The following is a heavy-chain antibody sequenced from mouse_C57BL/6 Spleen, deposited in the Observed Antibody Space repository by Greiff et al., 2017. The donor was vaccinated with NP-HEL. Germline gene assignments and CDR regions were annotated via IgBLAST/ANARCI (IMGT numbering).Heavy chain of an antibody. J-gene: IGHJ2*01. CDR3: ARRLGEDFDY. D-gene: IGHD4-1*01. Sequence: QVQLQQPGAELVMPGASVKLSCKASGYTFTSYWMHWVKQRPGQGLEWIGEIDPSDSYTNYNQKFKGKSTLTVDKSSSTAYMQLSSLTSEDSAVYYCARRLGEDFDYWGQGTTLTVSS. V-gene: IGHV1-69*01. CDR2: IDPSDSYT. CDR1: GYTFTSYW.